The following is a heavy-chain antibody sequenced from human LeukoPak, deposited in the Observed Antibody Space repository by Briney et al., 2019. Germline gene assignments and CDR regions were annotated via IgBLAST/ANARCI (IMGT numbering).Heavy chain of an antibody. CDR2: ISSSSSYI. CDR1: GFTFSSYS. V-gene: IGHV3-21*04. D-gene: IGHD3-3*01. J-gene: IGHJ4*02. CDR3: AKDFTYDFWSGSFDY. Sequence: GGSLRLSCAASGFTFSSYSMNWVRQAPGKGLEWVSSISSSSSYIYYADSVKGRFTISRDNAKNSLYLQMNSLRAEDMALYYCAKDFTYDFWSGSFDYWGQGTLVTVSS.